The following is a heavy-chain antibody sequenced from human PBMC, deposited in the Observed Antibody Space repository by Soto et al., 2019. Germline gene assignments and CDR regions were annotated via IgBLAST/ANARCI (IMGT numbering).Heavy chain of an antibody. D-gene: IGHD6-6*01. CDR1: GFYFGRYW. V-gene: IGHV3-7*05. CDR3: AREIAARSTYYYYGMDV. CDR2: IKQDGSEK. J-gene: IGHJ6*02. Sequence: GGSLGLSFSDSGFYFGRYWMSYVRQAPGKGLEWVANIKQDGSEKYYVDSVKGRFTISRDNAKNSLYLQMNSLRAEDTAVYYCAREIAARSTYYYYGMDVWGQGT.